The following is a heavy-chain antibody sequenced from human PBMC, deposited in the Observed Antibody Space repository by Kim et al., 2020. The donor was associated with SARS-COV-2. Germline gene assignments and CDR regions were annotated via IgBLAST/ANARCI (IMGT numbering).Heavy chain of an antibody. CDR1: GGSFSGYY. J-gene: IGHJ5*01. CDR2: INHSGST. V-gene: IGHV4-34*01. D-gene: IGHD3-3*01. Sequence: SETLSLTCAVYGGSFSGYYWSWIRQPPGKGLEWIGEINHSGSTNYNPSLKSRVTISVDTSKNQFSLKLSSVTAADTAVYYCARGLWYPSSFGVVIKGNW. CDR3: ARGLWYPSSFGVVIKGNW.